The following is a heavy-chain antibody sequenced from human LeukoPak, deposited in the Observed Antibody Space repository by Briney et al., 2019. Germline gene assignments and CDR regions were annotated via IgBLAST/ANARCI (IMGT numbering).Heavy chain of an antibody. V-gene: IGHV1-2*06. J-gene: IGHJ4*02. CDR3: ARDRRDIVLMPFDY. D-gene: IGHD2-8*01. Sequence: ASVKVSCKASGYTFTGYYMHWVRQAPGQGLEWMGRINPNSGGTNYAQKFQGRVTMTRDTSISTAYMVLSRLRSDDTAVYYCARDRRDIVLMPFDYWGQGTLVTVSS. CDR2: INPNSGGT. CDR1: GYTFTGYY.